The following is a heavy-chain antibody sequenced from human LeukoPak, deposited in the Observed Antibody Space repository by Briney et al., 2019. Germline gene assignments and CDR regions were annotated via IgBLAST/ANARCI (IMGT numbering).Heavy chain of an antibody. CDR1: GYSFTSYW. D-gene: IGHD2-15*01. Sequence: GESLKISCKGSGYSFTSYWIGWVRQMPGKGLEWMGIIYPGDSDTRYSPSFQGQVTISADKSISTAYLQWSSLKASDTAMYYCARHQGSKYYYYGMDVWGQGTLVTVSS. V-gene: IGHV5-51*01. CDR3: ARHQGSKYYYYGMDV. CDR2: IYPGDSDT. J-gene: IGHJ6*02.